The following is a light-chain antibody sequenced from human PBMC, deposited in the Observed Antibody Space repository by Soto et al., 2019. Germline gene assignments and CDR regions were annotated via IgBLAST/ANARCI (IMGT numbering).Light chain of an antibody. CDR2: TND. CDR3: AAWADSLNGWV. V-gene: IGLV1-44*01. Sequence: QSVLTQPPSASGTPGQRVTISCSGSIPNIGSNTVSWYQQLPGAAPKVVISTNDQRPSGVPDRFSGSKSGTSASLAISGLQSEDEADDYCAAWADSLNGWVFGGGAKVTVL. J-gene: IGLJ3*02. CDR1: IPNIGSNT.